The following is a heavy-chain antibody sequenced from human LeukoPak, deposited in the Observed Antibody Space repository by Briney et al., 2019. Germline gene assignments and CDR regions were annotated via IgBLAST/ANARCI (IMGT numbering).Heavy chain of an antibody. J-gene: IGHJ4*02. CDR1: GYTFTNYY. Sequence: GASVKVSCRASGYTFTNYYIHWVRQAAGQGLEWMGIINPSGGSTNYGQKFQGRVTMTRDASTSTVYMELSSLTSEDTAVYYCARGIGLDDYWGQGTLVTVSS. CDR2: INPSGGST. D-gene: IGHD6-19*01. CDR3: ARGIGLDDY. V-gene: IGHV1-46*01.